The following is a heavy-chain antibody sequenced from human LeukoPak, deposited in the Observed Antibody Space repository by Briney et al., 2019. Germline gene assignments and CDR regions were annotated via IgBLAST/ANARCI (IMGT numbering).Heavy chain of an antibody. V-gene: IGHV3-21*01. J-gene: IGHJ4*02. D-gene: IGHD3-22*01. CDR2: ITSSSTYI. CDR1: GFTFSSYS. CDR3: AKDRHYESNVLGY. Sequence: GGSLRLSCAASGFTFSSYSMNWVRQAPGKGLEWVSSITSSSTYIYYADSVKGRFTISRDNSKSTLYLQMNSLRAEDTAVYYCAKDRHYESNVLGYWGQGTLVTVSS.